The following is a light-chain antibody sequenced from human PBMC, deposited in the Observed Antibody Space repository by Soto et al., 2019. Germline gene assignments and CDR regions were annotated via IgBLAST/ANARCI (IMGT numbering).Light chain of an antibody. CDR1: QNIYTW. CDR3: QQHNTFWT. Sequence: DIQMTQCPSTLSASVGDRVTITCRASQNIYTWLALYQQKPGKAPKLLIYEASSLASGVPSRFSGSGSGTEFTLTISSLQPDDFATYHCQQHNTFWTFGQGTKVDIK. V-gene: IGKV1-5*03. J-gene: IGKJ1*01. CDR2: EAS.